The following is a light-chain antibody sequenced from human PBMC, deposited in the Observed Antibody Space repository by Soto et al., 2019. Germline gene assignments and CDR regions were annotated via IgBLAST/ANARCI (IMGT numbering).Light chain of an antibody. V-gene: IGKV3-11*01. Sequence: EIVLTQSPATLSLSPGEKATLSCRASQIVSSYLAWYQQKPGQAPRLLIHDASNRATGIPARFSGSGSGTDFTLSISSLEPEDFAVYYCQQRSDWPSLTFGGGTKVEI. J-gene: IGKJ4*01. CDR1: QIVSSY. CDR3: QQRSDWPSLT. CDR2: DAS.